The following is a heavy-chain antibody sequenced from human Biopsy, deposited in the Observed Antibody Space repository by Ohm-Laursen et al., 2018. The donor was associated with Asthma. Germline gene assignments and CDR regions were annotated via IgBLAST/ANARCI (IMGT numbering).Heavy chain of an antibody. CDR3: ARGPELDV. CDR2: TNERGVT. J-gene: IGHJ6*02. Sequence: SDTLSLTCDVYPGSFSGFFWTWIRQPPGKGLEWIGETNERGVTNNNPSLKSRVIISIDTYWNRVSLKLTSVTAADTAVYYCARGPELDVWGQGTTVTVSS. CDR1: PGSFSGFF. V-gene: IGHV4-34*01.